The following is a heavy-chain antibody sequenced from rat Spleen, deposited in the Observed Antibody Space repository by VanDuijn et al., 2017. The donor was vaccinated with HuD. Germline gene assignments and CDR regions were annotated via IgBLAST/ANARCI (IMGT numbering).Heavy chain of an antibody. V-gene: IGHV3-1*01. J-gene: IGHJ1*01. CDR3: ARSLSYAHYFWYFNF. D-gene: IGHD1-12*01. Sequence: EVQLQESGPGLVKPSQSLSLTCSVTGSSITSSYRWNWIRKFPGNKMEWMGFISYSGATSYNPSLKSRISITRDTSKNQFFLQLKSVTNEDTATYYCARSLSYAHYFWYFNFWGPGTMVTVSS. CDR2: ISYSGAT. CDR1: GSSITSSY.